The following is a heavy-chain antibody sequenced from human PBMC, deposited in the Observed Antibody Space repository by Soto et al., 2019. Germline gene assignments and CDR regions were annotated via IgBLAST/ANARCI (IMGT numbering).Heavy chain of an antibody. D-gene: IGHD5-12*01. CDR1: GFSLSTSGVG. V-gene: IGHV2-5*02. CDR3: AHVYGGYANFDY. Sequence: QITLKESGPTLVKPTQTLTLTCTFSGFSLSTSGVGVGWIRQPPGKALEWLALIYWDDDKRYSPSLKSRLTITKDTSKNQVVLTMTNMDTVDTATYYCAHVYGGYANFDYWGQGTLVTVSS. CDR2: IYWDDDK. J-gene: IGHJ4*02.